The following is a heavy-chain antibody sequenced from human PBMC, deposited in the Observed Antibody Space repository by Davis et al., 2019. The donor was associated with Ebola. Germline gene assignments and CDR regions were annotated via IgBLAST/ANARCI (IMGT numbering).Heavy chain of an antibody. CDR3: AKDIIAVPAATFYYYYGMDV. V-gene: IGHV3-43*02. CDR2: ISGDGGST. J-gene: IGHJ6*02. CDR1: GFTFDDYA. Sequence: PGGSLRLSCAASGFTFDDYAMHWVRQAPGKGLEWVSLISGDGGSTYYADSVKGRFTISRDNSKNSLYLQMNSLRTEDTALYYCAKDIIAVPAATFYYYYGMDVWGQGTTVTVSS. D-gene: IGHD2-2*01.